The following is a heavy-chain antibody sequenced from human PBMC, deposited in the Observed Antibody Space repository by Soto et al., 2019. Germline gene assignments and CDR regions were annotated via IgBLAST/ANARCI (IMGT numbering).Heavy chain of an antibody. CDR2: IYDNGNT. J-gene: IGHJ4*02. V-gene: IGHV3-53*01. CDR1: GFAVSDTY. CDR3: ARSIGTGDTLQIGDS. D-gene: IGHD2-21*02. Sequence: EVQLAESGGGLIQPGGSLRLSCAASGFAVSDTYMSWFRQAPGKGLECVSVIYDNGNTYYAESVSGRFTISRDHSKNTLFLKMNTLRPEDTAIYYCARSIGTGDTLQIGDSWGQGTLATVS.